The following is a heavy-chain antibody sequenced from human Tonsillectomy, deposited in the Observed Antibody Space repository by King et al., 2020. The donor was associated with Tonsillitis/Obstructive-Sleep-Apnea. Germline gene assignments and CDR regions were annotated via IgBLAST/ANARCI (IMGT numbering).Heavy chain of an antibody. Sequence: VQSGAEVKKPGASVKVSCKASGYTFTSYGISWVRQAPEQGLEWMGWISAYNGNTNYAQKLQGRVTMTTDTSTSTAYMELRSLRSDDTAVYYCARDFCIMVQGSRLSWFDPWGQGTLVTVAS. D-gene: IGHD3-10*01. CDR1: GYTFTSYG. CDR2: ISAYNGNT. J-gene: IGHJ5*02. V-gene: IGHV1-18*01. CDR3: ARDFCIMVQGSRLSWFDP.